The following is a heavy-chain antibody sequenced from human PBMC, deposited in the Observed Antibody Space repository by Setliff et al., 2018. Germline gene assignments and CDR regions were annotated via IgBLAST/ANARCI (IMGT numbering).Heavy chain of an antibody. CDR3: ASDLTGF. CDR2: IDPSGTRT. V-gene: IGHV1-46*01. J-gene: IGHJ4*02. Sequence: ASVKVSCKASGHMFTSNAMHWVRQAPGQGLEWMGVIDPSGTRTVSAQSFKGRITLTRDTSTDTAYMEVNSLKSEDTAVYFCASDLTGFWGQGTLVTVS. CDR1: GHMFTSNA. D-gene: IGHD3-9*01.